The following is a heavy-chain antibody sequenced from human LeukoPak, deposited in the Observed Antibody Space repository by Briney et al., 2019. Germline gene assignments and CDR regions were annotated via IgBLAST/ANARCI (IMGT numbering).Heavy chain of an antibody. V-gene: IGHV3-9*01. D-gene: IGHD5-18*01. CDR3: AKGKRDTAMVPDY. Sequence: GGSLRLSCAASGFTFDDYAMHWVRQAPGKGLEWVSGISWNSGSIGYADSVKGRFTISRDNAKNSLYLQMNSLRAADTALYYCAKGKRDTAMVPDYWGQGTLVTVSS. CDR1: GFTFDDYA. J-gene: IGHJ4*02. CDR2: ISWNSGSI.